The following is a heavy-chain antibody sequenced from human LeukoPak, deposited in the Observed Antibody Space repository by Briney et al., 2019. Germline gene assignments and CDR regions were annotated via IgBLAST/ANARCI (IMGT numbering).Heavy chain of an antibody. J-gene: IGHJ5*02. D-gene: IGHD2-15*01. CDR2: IYYTGIT. CDR3: ARGFRYCSGGSCYPGVNWFDP. V-gene: IGHV4-39*01. CDR1: GDSISSTTYN. Sequence: SETLSLTCTVSGDSISSTTYNWGWIRQPPGKGLEWIGSIYYTGITYYNPSLKRRVTMSVDTSENQFSLNLNSVTAADTAVYYCARGFRYCSGGSCYPGVNWFDPWGQGTLVTVSS.